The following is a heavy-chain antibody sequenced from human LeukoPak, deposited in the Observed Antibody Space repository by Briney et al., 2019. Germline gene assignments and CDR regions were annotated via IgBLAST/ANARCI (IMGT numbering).Heavy chain of an antibody. CDR3: ARDREEGYFDWLL. J-gene: IGHJ4*02. Sequence: SVKVSCKASGGTFSSYAISWVRQAPGQGLEWMGRIIPIFGTANYAQKFQGRVTVTTDESTSTAYMELSSLRSEDTAVYYCARDREEGYFDWLLWGQGTLVTVSS. V-gene: IGHV1-69*05. CDR1: GGTFSSYA. D-gene: IGHD3-9*01. CDR2: IIPIFGTA.